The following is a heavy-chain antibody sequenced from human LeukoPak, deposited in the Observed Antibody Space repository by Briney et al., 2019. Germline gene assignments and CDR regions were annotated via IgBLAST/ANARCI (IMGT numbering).Heavy chain of an antibody. CDR3: IYGYTLDF. V-gene: IGHV3-53*01. Sequence: GGSLRLSCAASGFTVNNNYMNWVRQAQGKGLEWVSVIYSGGSTNYADSVKGRFTISRDNSKNTLYLQMNSLRAEDTAMYYCIYGYTLDFWGQGTLVTVSS. CDR2: IYSGGST. D-gene: IGHD5-18*01. CDR1: GFTVNNNY. J-gene: IGHJ4*02.